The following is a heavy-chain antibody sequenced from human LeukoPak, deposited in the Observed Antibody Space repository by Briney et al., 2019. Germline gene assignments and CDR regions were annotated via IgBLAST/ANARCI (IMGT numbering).Heavy chain of an antibody. CDR2: TIPILAIV. D-gene: IGHD2-15*01. V-gene: IGHV1-69*04. Sequence: SVKVSCKASGCTFSSYAISWVRQAPGQRLEWMGRTIPILAIVNYAQKFQGRVPIKADKSTSTAYMELSSLRSDDTAVYYCARVGGLCSGGSCYSRWFAPWGQGTLVTVSS. CDR1: GCTFSSYA. J-gene: IGHJ5*02. CDR3: ARVGGLCSGGSCYSRWFAP.